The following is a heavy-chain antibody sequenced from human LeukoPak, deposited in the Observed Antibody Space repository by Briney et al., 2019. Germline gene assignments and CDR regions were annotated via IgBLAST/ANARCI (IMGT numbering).Heavy chain of an antibody. V-gene: IGHV1-69*13. Sequence: SVKASCKASGGTFSSYAISWVRQAPGQGLEWMGGIIPIFGTANYAQKFQGRVTITADESTSTAYMELSSLRSEDTAVYYCAKSYSSGWPAGDWFDPWGQGTLVTVSS. CDR1: GGTFSSYA. D-gene: IGHD6-19*01. CDR3: AKSYSSGWPAGDWFDP. CDR2: IIPIFGTA. J-gene: IGHJ5*02.